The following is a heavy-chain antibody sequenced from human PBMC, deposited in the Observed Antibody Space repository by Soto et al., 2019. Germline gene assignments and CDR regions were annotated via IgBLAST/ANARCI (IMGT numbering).Heavy chain of an antibody. CDR3: ARSCYDILTGFTEPNWFDP. CDR1: GGSVSSGSYY. J-gene: IGHJ5*02. Sequence: SETLSLTCTVSGGSVSSGSYYWSWIRQPPGKGLEWIGYIYYSGSTNYNPSLKSRVTISVDTSKNQFSLKLSSVTAADTAVYYCARSCYDILTGFTEPNWFDPWGQGTLVTVSS. V-gene: IGHV4-61*01. D-gene: IGHD3-9*01. CDR2: IYYSGST.